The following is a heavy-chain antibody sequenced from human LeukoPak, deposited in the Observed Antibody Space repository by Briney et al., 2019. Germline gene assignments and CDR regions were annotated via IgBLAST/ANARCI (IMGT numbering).Heavy chain of an antibody. CDR1: GFTFSSYD. D-gene: IGHD2-2*01. Sequence: GGSLRLSCAASGFTFSSYDMNWVRQAPGKGLEWVSSISSGSSYIYYTDSVKGRFTISRDNAKNSLYLQMNSLRAEDTAVYYCAREDASAFDIWGQGTMVTVSS. V-gene: IGHV3-21*01. CDR2: ISSGSSYI. J-gene: IGHJ3*02. CDR3: AREDASAFDI.